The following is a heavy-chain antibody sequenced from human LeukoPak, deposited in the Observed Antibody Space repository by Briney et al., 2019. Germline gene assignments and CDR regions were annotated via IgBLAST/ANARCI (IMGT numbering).Heavy chain of an antibody. V-gene: IGHV3-23*01. D-gene: IGHD1-26*01. CDR1: GVRFNSYP. Sequence: PGGSLRLSCAASGVRFNSYPMSWVRQTPGKGLEWVSGIGGSGGGTYYADFVKGRFTIPRDNSKKTLYLQMNSLRVDDTAVYYCAKNRSTGYYRFDYWGQGTLVTVSS. CDR2: IGGSGGGT. J-gene: IGHJ4*02. CDR3: AKNRSTGYYRFDY.